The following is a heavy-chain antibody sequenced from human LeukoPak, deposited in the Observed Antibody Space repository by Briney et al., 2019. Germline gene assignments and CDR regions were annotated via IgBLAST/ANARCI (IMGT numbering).Heavy chain of an antibody. CDR2: ISSSSSYI. CDR3: ASLDIVVVVAATPGDAFDI. J-gene: IGHJ3*02. D-gene: IGHD2-15*01. V-gene: IGHV3-21*01. Sequence: GGSLRLSCSASGFNFSAYWMTWVRQAPGKGLEWVSSISSSSSYIYYADSVKGRFTISRDNAKNSLYLQMNSLRAEDTAVYYCASLDIVVVVAATPGDAFDIWGQGTMVTVSS. CDR1: GFNFSAYW.